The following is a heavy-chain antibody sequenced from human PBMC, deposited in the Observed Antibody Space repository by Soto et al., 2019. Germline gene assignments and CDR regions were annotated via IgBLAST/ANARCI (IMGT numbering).Heavy chain of an antibody. CDR1: GYTFTSYY. CDR2: INPSGGST. CDR3: ARGGIVVVVAADLNWFDP. V-gene: IGHV1-46*01. Sequence: QVQLVQSGAEVKKAGASVKVSCKASGYTFTSYYMHWVRQAPGQGLEWMGIINPSGGSTSYAQKFQGRVTMTRDTSTSTVYMELSSLRSQDTAVYYCARGGIVVVVAADLNWFDPWGQGTLVTVSS. J-gene: IGHJ5*02. D-gene: IGHD2-15*01.